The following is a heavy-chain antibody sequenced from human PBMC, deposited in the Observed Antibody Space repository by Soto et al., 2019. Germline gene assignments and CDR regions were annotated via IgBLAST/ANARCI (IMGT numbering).Heavy chain of an antibody. D-gene: IGHD3-10*01. CDR1: GFTFSSYS. J-gene: IGHJ5*02. CDR3: ARDLWFGEQGTFDP. CDR2: ISSSSSYI. V-gene: IGHV3-21*01. Sequence: GGSLRLSCAASGFTFSSYSMNWVRQAPGKGLEWVSSISSSSSYIYYADSVKGRFTISRDNAKNSLYLQMNSLRAEDTAVYYCARDLWFGEQGTFDPWGQGTLVTVSS.